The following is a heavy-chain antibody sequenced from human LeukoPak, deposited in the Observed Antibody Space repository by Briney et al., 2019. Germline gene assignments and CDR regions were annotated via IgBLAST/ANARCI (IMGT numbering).Heavy chain of an antibody. V-gene: IGHV3-72*01. Sequence: GGSLRLSCAATGFTFSDHYMDWVRQAPGKGLEWVGRSRDKANSNTTEYAASVKGRFTISRDDSKNSLYLQMNSLKTEDTAVYYCVREVWELTYHMYVWVKGTTVTVSS. J-gene: IGHJ6*03. D-gene: IGHD1-26*01. CDR1: GFTFSDHY. CDR3: VREVWELTYHMYV. CDR2: SRDKANSNTT.